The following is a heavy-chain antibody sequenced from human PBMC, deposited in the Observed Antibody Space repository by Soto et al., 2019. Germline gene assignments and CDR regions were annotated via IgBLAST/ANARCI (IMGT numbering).Heavy chain of an antibody. J-gene: IGHJ4*02. V-gene: IGHV4-39*01. CDR3: ARQGYREFFDY. CDR1: GGSISDSNYW. Sequence: PSETLSLTCIVSGGSISDSNYWWAWIRQPPGKGLEWIGSIFFDGSTWYSPSLKSRVSGFVDTSKSQFSLQLGSVTAADTAVYYCARQGYREFFDYWGQGTLVTVSS. CDR2: IFFDGST. D-gene: IGHD3-10*01.